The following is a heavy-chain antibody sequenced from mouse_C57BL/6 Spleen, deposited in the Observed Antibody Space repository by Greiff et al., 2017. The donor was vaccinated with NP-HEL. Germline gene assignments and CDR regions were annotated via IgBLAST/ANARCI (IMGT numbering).Heavy chain of an antibody. CDR3: ARRTYLYAMDY. J-gene: IGHJ4*01. CDR2: INPNNGGT. V-gene: IGHV1-18*01. CDR1: GYTFTDYN. D-gene: IGHD5-1*01. Sequence: EVQLQQSGPELVKPGASVKIPCKASGYTFTDYNMDWVKQSHGKSLEWIGDINPNNGGTIYNQKFKGKATLTVDKSSSTAYMELRSLTSEDTAVYYCARRTYLYAMDYWGQGTSVTVSS.